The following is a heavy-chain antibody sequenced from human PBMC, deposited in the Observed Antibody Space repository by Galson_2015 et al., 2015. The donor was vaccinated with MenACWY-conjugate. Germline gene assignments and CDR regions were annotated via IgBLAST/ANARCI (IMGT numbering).Heavy chain of an antibody. CDR1: GGSISSYF. CDR2: IYNSGST. V-gene: IGHV4-59*01. J-gene: IGHJ6*02. CDR3: ARVPLIAVPGSVSGHFGLDV. D-gene: IGHD5/OR15-5a*01. Sequence: ETLSLTCTVSGGSISSYFWSWIRHPPGKGLEWIGYIYNSGSTNYNPSLKSRVTISVDTSKNLFSLKLSSVTAADTAVYYCARVPLIAVPGSVSGHFGLDVWGQGTTVTVSS.